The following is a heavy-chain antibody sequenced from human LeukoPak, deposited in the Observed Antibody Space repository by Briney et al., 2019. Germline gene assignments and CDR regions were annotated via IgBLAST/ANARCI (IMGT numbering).Heavy chain of an antibody. V-gene: IGHV3-30-3*01. D-gene: IGHD6-19*01. J-gene: IGHJ4*02. CDR2: ISYDGSNK. CDR3: AKDLSGYSSGWYVIGTDY. CDR1: GFTFSSYA. Sequence: GGSLRLSCAASGFTFSSYAMHWVRQAPGKGLEWVAVISYDGSNKYYADSVKGRFTISRDNSKNTLYLQMNSLRAEDTAVYYCAKDLSGYSSGWYVIGTDYWGQGTLVTVSS.